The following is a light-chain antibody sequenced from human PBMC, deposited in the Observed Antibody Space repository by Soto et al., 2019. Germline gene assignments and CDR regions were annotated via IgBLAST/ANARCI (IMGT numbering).Light chain of an antibody. Sequence: QSALTQPASVSGSPGRSITISCTGTSSDIGDYNFVSWYQQHPGEAPKVMIYAVSNRPSGVSNRFSGSKSGNTASLTISGLQTEDEADYYCSSYTTSNTGVFGGGTQLTVL. CDR1: SSDIGDYNF. CDR2: AVS. CDR3: SSYTTSNTGV. J-gene: IGLJ3*02. V-gene: IGLV2-14*01.